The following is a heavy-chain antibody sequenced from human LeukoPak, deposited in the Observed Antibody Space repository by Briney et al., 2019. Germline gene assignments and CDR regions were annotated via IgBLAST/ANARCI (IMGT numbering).Heavy chain of an antibody. J-gene: IGHJ4*02. CDR3: ARHYDSNSYGPGY. CDR1: GFTFSSYS. CDR2: ISSSSSYI. Sequence: GGSLRLSCAASGFTFSSYSLNWVRQAPGKGLEWVSSISSSSSYIYYADSVKGRFTTSRDNAKNSLYLQMNSLRAEDTAVYYCARHYDSNSYGPGYWGQGTLVTVSS. D-gene: IGHD3-22*01. V-gene: IGHV3-21*01.